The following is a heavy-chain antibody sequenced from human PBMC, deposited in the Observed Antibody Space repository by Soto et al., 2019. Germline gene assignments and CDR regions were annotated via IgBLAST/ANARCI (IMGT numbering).Heavy chain of an antibody. J-gene: IGHJ6*02. Sequence: SETLSLTCTVSGGSISSYYWSWIRQPPGKGLEWIGYINHSGSTNYNHSLKSRVTISVDTSKTQFPLKLSSVTAADTAVYYCARDPTRAYYDGSGSSPFMFGMDVWGQGTTVTVSS. D-gene: IGHD3-10*01. CDR3: ARDPTRAYYDGSGSSPFMFGMDV. CDR1: GGSISSYY. V-gene: IGHV4-59*01. CDR2: INHSGST.